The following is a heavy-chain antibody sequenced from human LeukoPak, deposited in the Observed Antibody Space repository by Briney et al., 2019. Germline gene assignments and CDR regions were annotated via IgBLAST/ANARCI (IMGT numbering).Heavy chain of an antibody. J-gene: IGHJ4*02. Sequence: PGESLKISRKGSGYSFTSYWIGWVRQMPGKGLEWMGIIYPGDSDTTYRPSFQGQVTISADRSISTAYLQWSSLKASDSAMYYCARHVPHGSFFYFDLWGQGTLVTVSS. CDR3: ARHVPHGSFFYFDL. V-gene: IGHV5-51*01. D-gene: IGHD1-26*01. CDR2: IYPGDSDT. CDR1: GYSFTSYW.